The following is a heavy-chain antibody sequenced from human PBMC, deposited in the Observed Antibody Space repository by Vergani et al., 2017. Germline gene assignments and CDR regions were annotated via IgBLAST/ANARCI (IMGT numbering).Heavy chain of an antibody. Sequence: VQLVESGGGVVQPGKSLRLSCAASGFTFRNHGMHWVRQAPGKGPEWVAVIWFDGDNKYYADSVKGRFTIARDNSKNTLFLQMNSLRAEDTAVYYCVRDRRPEVVNIFDYWGRGTLVTVSS. CDR3: VRDRRPEVVNIFDY. CDR2: IWFDGDNK. V-gene: IGHV3-33*01. J-gene: IGHJ4*02. D-gene: IGHD4-23*01. CDR1: GFTFRNHG.